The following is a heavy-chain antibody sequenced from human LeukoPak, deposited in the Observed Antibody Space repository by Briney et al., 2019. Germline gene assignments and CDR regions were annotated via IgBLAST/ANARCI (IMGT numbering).Heavy chain of an antibody. J-gene: IGHJ3*02. CDR1: GYTFTSYG. Sequence: ASVKVSCKASGYTFTSYGISWVRRAPGQGLEWMGWISAYNGNTNYAQKLQGRVTMTTDTSTSTAYMELRSLRSDDTAVYYCARVRIAVAGTRNAFDIWGQGTIVTVSS. V-gene: IGHV1-18*01. CDR3: ARVRIAVAGTRNAFDI. CDR2: ISAYNGNT. D-gene: IGHD6-19*01.